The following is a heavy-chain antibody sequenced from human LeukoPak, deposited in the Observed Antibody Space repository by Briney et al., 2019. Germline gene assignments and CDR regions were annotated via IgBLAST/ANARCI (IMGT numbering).Heavy chain of an antibody. CDR3: ARDSYSSGYSTIDY. CDR1: GGSISSYY. V-gene: IGHV4-59*12. CDR2: IYYSGST. J-gene: IGHJ4*02. D-gene: IGHD3-22*01. Sequence: SETLSLTCTVSGGSISSYYWSWIRQPPGKGLEWIGYIYYSGSTNYNPSLKSRVTISVDTSKNQFSLKLSSVTAADTAVYYCARDSYSSGYSTIDYWGQGTLVTVSS.